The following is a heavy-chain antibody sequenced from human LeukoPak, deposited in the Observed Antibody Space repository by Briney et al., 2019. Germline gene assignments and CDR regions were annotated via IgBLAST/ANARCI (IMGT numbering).Heavy chain of an antibody. V-gene: IGHV3-11*01. CDR1: GFPLSNYH. D-gene: IGHD6-6*01. Sequence: KPGGPLRLSCATSGFPLSNYHMSWIRQAPGKGLEWVSYIGSSGYTIYYADSVKGRFTISRDNAKNSLYLQMNSLRAEDTAVYYCARPLTSSSSTASLGYWGQGTLVTVSS. CDR3: ARPLTSSSSTASLGY. CDR2: IGSSGYTI. J-gene: IGHJ4*02.